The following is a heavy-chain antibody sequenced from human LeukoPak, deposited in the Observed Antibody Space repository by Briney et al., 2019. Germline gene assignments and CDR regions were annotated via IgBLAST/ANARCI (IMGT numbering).Heavy chain of an antibody. V-gene: IGHV3-66*01. J-gene: IGHJ4*02. Sequence: GGSLRLSCTASGFTVSSNYMSWVRQAPGKGLEWVSVIYSGGSTYYADSVKDRFTISRDNSKNTLYLQMNSLRAEDTAVYYCARDLGYCSGGNCYYFDYWGQGTLVTVSS. D-gene: IGHD2-15*01. CDR1: GFTVSSNY. CDR2: IYSGGST. CDR3: ARDLGYCSGGNCYYFDY.